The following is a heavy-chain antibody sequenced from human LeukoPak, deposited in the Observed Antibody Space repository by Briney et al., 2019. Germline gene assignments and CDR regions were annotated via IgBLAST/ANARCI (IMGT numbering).Heavy chain of an antibody. CDR3: ARGNVAVSRDY. D-gene: IGHD2-15*01. J-gene: IGHJ4*02. CDR1: GFTFSRYT. V-gene: IGHV3-21*01. Sequence: GGSLRLSCAASGFTFSRYTMNWVRQAPGKGLEWVSSITSSSIYIYYSDSVKGRFTISRDNAKTSLYLQMNSLRAEDTAVYYCARGNVAVSRDYWGQGTLATVSS. CDR2: ITSSSIYI.